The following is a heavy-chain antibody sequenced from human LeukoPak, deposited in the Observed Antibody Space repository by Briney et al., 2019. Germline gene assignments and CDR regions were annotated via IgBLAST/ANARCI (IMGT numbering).Heavy chain of an antibody. D-gene: IGHD3-22*01. CDR3: ARARGARITMIVVVGYFDY. CDR2: IYYSGST. CDR1: GGSISSYY. J-gene: IGHJ4*02. Sequence: PSETLSLTCTVSGGSISSYYWSWIRQPPGKGLEWIGYIYYSGSTNYNPSLKSRVTISVDTSKNQFSLKLSSVTAADTAVYYCARARGARITMIVVVGYFDYWGQGTLVTVSS. V-gene: IGHV4-59*01.